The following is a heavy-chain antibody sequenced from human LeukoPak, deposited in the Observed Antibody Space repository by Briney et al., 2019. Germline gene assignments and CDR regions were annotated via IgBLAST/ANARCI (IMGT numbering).Heavy chain of an antibody. D-gene: IGHD3-10*01. CDR2: IYHSGST. CDR1: GYSISSGYY. Sequence: PSETLSLTCTVSGYSISSGYYWGWIRQPPGKGLEWIGSIYHSGSTYYNPSLKSRVTISVDTSKNQFSLKLSSVTAADTAVYYCARSQYYYGSGSYDYWGQGTLVTVSS. CDR3: ARSQYYYGSGSYDY. J-gene: IGHJ4*02. V-gene: IGHV4-38-2*02.